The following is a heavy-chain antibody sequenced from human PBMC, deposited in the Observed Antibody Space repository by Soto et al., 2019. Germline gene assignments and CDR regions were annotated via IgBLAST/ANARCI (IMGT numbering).Heavy chain of an antibody. Sequence: SGPTLVNPTQTLTLTCTFSGFSLSTSGMCVSWIRQPPGKALEWLALIEWDDDKYYSTSLKTRLTISKDTSKNQVVLTMTNMDPVDTATYYCARIRDYDILSHGMDVWGQGTTVTVSS. J-gene: IGHJ6*02. D-gene: IGHD3-9*01. V-gene: IGHV2-70*01. CDR2: IEWDDDK. CDR3: ARIRDYDILSHGMDV. CDR1: GFSLSTSGMC.